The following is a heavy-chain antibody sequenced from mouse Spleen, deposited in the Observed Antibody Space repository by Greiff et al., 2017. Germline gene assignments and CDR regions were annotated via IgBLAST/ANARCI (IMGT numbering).Heavy chain of an antibody. J-gene: IGHJ1*01. V-gene: IGHV5-9-3*01. CDR1: GFTFSSYA. Sequence: EVQLVESGGGLVKPGGSLKLSCAASGFTFSSYAMSWVRQTPEKRLEWVATISSGGSYTYFPDSVKGRFTISRDNAKNTLYLQMSSLRSEDTAMYYCARQGELTGTDFDVWGAGTTVTVSS. D-gene: IGHD4-1*01. CDR2: ISSGGSYT. CDR3: ARQGELTGTDFDV.